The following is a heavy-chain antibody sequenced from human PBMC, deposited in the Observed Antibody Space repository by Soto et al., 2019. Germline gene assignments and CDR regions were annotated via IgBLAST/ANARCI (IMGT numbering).Heavy chain of an antibody. J-gene: IGHJ5*02. Sequence: SETLSLTCTVSGGSISSSSYYWDWIRQPPGKGLEWIGSIYYSGSTYYNPSLKSRVTISVDTSNNQFSLKLSSVTAADTAVYYCARHPTDYGDPNWFDPWGQGTLVTVSS. CDR2: IYYSGST. D-gene: IGHD4-17*01. CDR1: GGSISSSSYY. V-gene: IGHV4-39*01. CDR3: ARHPTDYGDPNWFDP.